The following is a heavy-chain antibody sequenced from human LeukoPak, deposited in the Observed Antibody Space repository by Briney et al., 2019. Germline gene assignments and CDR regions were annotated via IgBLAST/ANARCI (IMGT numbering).Heavy chain of an antibody. J-gene: IGHJ4*02. Sequence: SETLSLTCTVSGGSISSSSYYWGWIRQPPGKGLEWIGSIYYSGSTYYNPSLKSRVTISVDTSKNQFSLKLSSVTAADTAVYYCARRRLWFGELSPYFDYWGQGTLVTVSS. CDR2: IYYSGST. V-gene: IGHV4-39*07. CDR1: GGSISSSSYY. CDR3: ARRRLWFGELSPYFDY. D-gene: IGHD3-10*01.